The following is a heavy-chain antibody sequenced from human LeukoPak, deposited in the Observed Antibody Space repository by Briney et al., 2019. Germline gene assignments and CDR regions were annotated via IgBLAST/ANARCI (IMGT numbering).Heavy chain of an antibody. CDR2: IWYDGSNK. CDR1: GFTFSNYA. V-gene: IGHV3-33*08. Sequence: GGSLRLSCAASGFTFSNYAMSWVRQAPGKGLEWVAVIWYDGSNKYYADSVKGRFTISRDDSKNTLYLQMNSLRAEDTAVYYCARDVGIRYFDYWGQGTLITVSS. J-gene: IGHJ4*02. CDR3: ARDVGIRYFDY. D-gene: IGHD7-27*01.